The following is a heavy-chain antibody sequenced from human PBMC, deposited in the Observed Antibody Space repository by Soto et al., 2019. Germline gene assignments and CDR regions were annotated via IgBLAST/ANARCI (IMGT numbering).Heavy chain of an antibody. J-gene: IGHJ4*02. D-gene: IGHD2-15*01. V-gene: IGHV3-23*01. Sequence: DVQLLESGGGLVQPEGSLRLSCAASGFTFSSYAMGWVRQGPGKGLEWVAVVSIGGSTHYADSVRGRFTISRDNSKNPLSLQMKSLTAEDTAVYFCAKRRGAGGHFDYWGQGALVTVSS. CDR3: AKRRGAGGHFDY. CDR1: GFTFSSYA. CDR2: VSIGGST.